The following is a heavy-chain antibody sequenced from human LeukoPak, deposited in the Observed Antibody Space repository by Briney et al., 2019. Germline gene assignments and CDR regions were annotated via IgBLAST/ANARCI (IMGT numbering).Heavy chain of an antibody. CDR1: GFTFSSYG. CDR3: ARDSCSGGSCYEVAFDI. D-gene: IGHD2-15*01. CDR2: IWYDGSNK. Sequence: GGSLRLSCAASGFTFSSYGMHWVRQAPGKGLEWVAVIWYDGSNKYYADSVKGRFTISRDNSKNTLYLQMNSLRAEDTAVYYCARDSCSGGSCYEVAFDIWGQGTMVTVSS. V-gene: IGHV3-33*01. J-gene: IGHJ3*02.